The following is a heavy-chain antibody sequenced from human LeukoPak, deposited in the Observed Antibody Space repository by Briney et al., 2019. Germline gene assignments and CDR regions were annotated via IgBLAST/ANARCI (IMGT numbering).Heavy chain of an antibody. CDR3: AREGYSTSGAFDI. V-gene: IGHV3-13*01. CDR2: IGTAGDT. D-gene: IGHD6-13*01. Sequence: PGGSLRLSCAASGFTFSSYDMHWVRQATGKGLEWVSAIGTAGDTYYPGSVKGRFTISRENAKNSLYPQMNSLRAGDTAVYYCAREGYSTSGAFDIWGQGTMVTVSS. CDR1: GFTFSSYD. J-gene: IGHJ3*02.